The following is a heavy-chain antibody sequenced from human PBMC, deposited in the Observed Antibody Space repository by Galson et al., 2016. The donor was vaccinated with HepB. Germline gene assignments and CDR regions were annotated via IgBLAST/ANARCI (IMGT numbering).Heavy chain of an antibody. V-gene: IGHV3-30*18. J-gene: IGHJ4*02. D-gene: IGHD6-19*01. CDR1: GFSFRTFA. CDR2: VSSDGSYK. CDR3: VKGVDSSGWYHFDY. Sequence: SLRLSCAASGFSFRTFAMHWVRQAPGKGLEWVALVSSDGSYKYYADSVRGRFTPSRDNSKDALYLQMNSLRPDDTAVYYCVKGVDSSGWYHFDYWGQGTLVTASS.